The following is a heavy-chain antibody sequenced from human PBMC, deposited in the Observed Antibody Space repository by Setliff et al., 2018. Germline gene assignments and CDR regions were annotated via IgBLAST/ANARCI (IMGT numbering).Heavy chain of an antibody. Sequence: GGSLRLSCAASGFSFSDPYMSWVRQPPGKGLEWISKISSSGSTENYADSVKGRFTISRDNAKNSLYLQMNSLRAEDTALFYCARAVTIFGVVTPIYFYYMDVWGKGTTVTVSS. CDR2: ISSSGSTE. D-gene: IGHD3-3*01. J-gene: IGHJ6*03. CDR1: GFSFSDPY. V-gene: IGHV3-11*04. CDR3: ARAVTIFGVVTPIYFYYMDV.